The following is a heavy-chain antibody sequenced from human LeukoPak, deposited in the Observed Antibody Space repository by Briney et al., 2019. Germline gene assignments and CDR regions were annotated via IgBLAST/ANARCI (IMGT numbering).Heavy chain of an antibody. CDR3: ARGQGQVTISEVDAFDI. J-gene: IGHJ3*02. V-gene: IGHV4-30-4*01. D-gene: IGHD3-9*01. CDR2: IYYSGST. Sequence: SQTLSLTCTVSGGSISSGDYYWSWIRQPPGKGLEWIGYIYYSGSTYYNPSLKSRVTISVDTSKNQFSLKLSSVTAADTAVYYCARGQGQVTISEVDAFDIWGQGTMVTVSS. CDR1: GGSISSGDYY.